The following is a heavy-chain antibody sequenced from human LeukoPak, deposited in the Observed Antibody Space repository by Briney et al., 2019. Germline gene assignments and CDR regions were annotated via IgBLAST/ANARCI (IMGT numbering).Heavy chain of an antibody. CDR3: ARDWTSTDDY. D-gene: IGHD3/OR15-3a*01. CDR1: GYTFTIFG. J-gene: IGHJ4*02. V-gene: IGHV1-18*01. Sequence: ASVKVSCKASGYTFTIFGINWVRQAPGHGLEWMGWISGNNDNPNYGQKFQGRFTVTTDSSTSTAYMELRNLRFDDTAVYYCARDWTSTDDYWGQGTLVTVSS. CDR2: ISGNNDNP.